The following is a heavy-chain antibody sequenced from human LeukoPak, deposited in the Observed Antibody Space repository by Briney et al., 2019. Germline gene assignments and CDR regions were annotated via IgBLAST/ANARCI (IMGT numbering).Heavy chain of an antibody. CDR1: GYTFTTYT. V-gene: IGHV1-3*01. Sequence: ASVKVACKASGYTFTTYTMHWVRQAPGQRLEWMGWINAGNGNTKYSQKLRGRVTITRDTSASTAYMDLSSLRSEDTAVYYCAREIDRDGYNRFFDYWGQGTLVTVSS. J-gene: IGHJ4*02. CDR2: INAGNGNT. D-gene: IGHD5-24*01. CDR3: AREIDRDGYNRFFDY.